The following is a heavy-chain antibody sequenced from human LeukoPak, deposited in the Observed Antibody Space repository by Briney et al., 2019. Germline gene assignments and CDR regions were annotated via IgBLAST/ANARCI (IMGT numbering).Heavy chain of an antibody. CDR1: GYTFTSYA. CDR2: IHPSTGNP. CDR3: ARAYQRLGELSLPDY. J-gene: IGHJ4*02. D-gene: IGHD3-16*02. Sequence: ASVKVSCKASGYTFTSYAMNWVRQAPGQGLEWMGWIHPSTGNPTYAQDFTGRFVFSLDTSVSTTYLQISSLKAEDTAVYYCARAYQRLGELSLPDYWGQGTLVTVSS. V-gene: IGHV7-4-1*02.